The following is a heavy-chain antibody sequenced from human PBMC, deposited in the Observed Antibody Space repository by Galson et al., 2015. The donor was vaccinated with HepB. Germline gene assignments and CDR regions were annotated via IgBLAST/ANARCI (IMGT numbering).Heavy chain of an antibody. Sequence: QSGAEVKKPGESLKISCKGSGYSFTSYWIGWVRQMPGKGLEWMGIIYPGDSDTRYSPSFQGQVIISVDKSINTAYLQWSSLKASDTAMYYCARGDYGDYSYYYYGMDVWGQGTTVTVSS. CDR1: GYSFTSYW. V-gene: IGHV5-51*03. CDR2: IYPGDSDT. D-gene: IGHD4-17*01. CDR3: ARGDYGDYSYYYYGMDV. J-gene: IGHJ6*02.